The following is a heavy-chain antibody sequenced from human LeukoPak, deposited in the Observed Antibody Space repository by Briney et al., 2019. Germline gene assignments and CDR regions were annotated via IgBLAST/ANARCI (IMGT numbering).Heavy chain of an antibody. Sequence: GGSLRLSCAASGFTFGSYWMSWVRQAPGKGLEWVANIKQDGSEKYYVDSVKGRFTISRDNAKNSLYLQMNSLRAEDTAVYYCARGSGWLGGRFDYWGQGTLVTVSS. V-gene: IGHV3-7*03. D-gene: IGHD5-12*01. CDR1: GFTFGSYW. J-gene: IGHJ4*02. CDR2: IKQDGSEK. CDR3: ARGSGWLGGRFDY.